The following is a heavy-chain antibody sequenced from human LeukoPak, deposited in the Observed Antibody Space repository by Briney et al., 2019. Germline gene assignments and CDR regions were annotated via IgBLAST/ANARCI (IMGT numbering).Heavy chain of an antibody. D-gene: IGHD5-24*01. Sequence: GASVKVSCKASGYTFTSYDINWVRQATGQGLEWMGWMNPNSGNTGYAQKFQGRVTMTRNTSISTAYMELSSLRSEDTAVYYCAREVGWLQTHNWFDPWGQGTLVTVSS. CDR3: AREVGWLQTHNWFDP. CDR1: GYTFTSYD. CDR2: MNPNSGNT. V-gene: IGHV1-8*01. J-gene: IGHJ5*02.